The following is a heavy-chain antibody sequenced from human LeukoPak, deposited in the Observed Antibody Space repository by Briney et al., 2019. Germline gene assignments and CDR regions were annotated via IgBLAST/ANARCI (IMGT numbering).Heavy chain of an antibody. V-gene: IGHV3-21*01. CDR2: ISSSSSYI. CDR1: GFTFSSYS. J-gene: IGHJ6*02. Sequence: PGGSLRLSCAASGFTFSSYSMNWVRQAPGKGLEWVSSISSSSSYIYYADSVKGRFTISRDNAKNSLYLQMNSLRAEDTAVYYCARLSMVRGVNIDVWGQGTTVTVSS. CDR3: ARLSMVRGVNIDV. D-gene: IGHD3-10*01.